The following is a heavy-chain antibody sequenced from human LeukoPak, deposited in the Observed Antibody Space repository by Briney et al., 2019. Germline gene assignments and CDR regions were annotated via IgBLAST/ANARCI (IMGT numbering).Heavy chain of an antibody. J-gene: IGHJ4*02. Sequence: GGSLRLSCAASGFTSSSYDMSWVRQAPGKGLEWVSAIRTSGDSTYYADSVKGRFTISRDNSKNTLYLQLNSLRAEDTAVYYCAKGFFDSRGYSEHFNFWGQGTLVTVSS. CDR2: IRTSGDST. CDR1: GFTSSSYD. V-gene: IGHV3-23*01. CDR3: AKGFFDSRGYSEHFNF. D-gene: IGHD3-22*01.